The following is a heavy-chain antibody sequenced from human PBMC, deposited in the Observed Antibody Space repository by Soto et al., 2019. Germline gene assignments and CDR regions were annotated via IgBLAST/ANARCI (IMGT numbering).Heavy chain of an antibody. CDR3: AKEDRSDYYFDY. CDR2: ISYDGSNK. J-gene: IGHJ4*02. CDR1: GFTFSSYG. Sequence: PGGSLRLSCAASGFTFSSYGMHWVRQAPGKGLEWVAVISYDGSNKYYADSAKGRFTISRDNSKNTLYLQMNSLRAEDTAVYYCAKEDRSDYYFDYWGQGTLVTVSS. D-gene: IGHD3-3*01. V-gene: IGHV3-30*18.